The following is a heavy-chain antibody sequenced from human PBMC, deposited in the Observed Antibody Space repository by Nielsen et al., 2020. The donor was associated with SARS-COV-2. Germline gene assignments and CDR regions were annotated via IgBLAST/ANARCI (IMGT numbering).Heavy chain of an antibody. V-gene: IGHV3-53*01. CDR3: ARRIGGWFDP. D-gene: IGHD1-26*01. CDR1: GFNVSAYY. Sequence: GESLKISCAASGFNVSAYYMSWVRQAPGKGPQWVSVIFTGGSTYYTDSVKGRFTISRDSSKNTLYLQMNSLRPDDTAVYYCARRIGGWFDPWGQGTLVTVSS. J-gene: IGHJ5*02. CDR2: IFTGGST.